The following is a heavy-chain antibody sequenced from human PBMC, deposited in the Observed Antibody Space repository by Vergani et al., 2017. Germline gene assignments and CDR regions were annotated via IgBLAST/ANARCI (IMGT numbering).Heavy chain of an antibody. CDR2: ISSSSSYI. CDR1: GFTFSSYS. D-gene: IGHD6-19*01. J-gene: IGHJ4*02. Sequence: VQLVESGGGVVQPGRSLRLSCAASGFTFSSYSMNWVRQAPGKGLEWVSSISSSSSYIYYADSVKGRFTISRDNAKNSLYLQMNSLRAEDTAVYYCAKVGNAGYSSGWLNYWGQGTLVTVSS. CDR3: AKVGNAGYSSGWLNY. V-gene: IGHV3-21*01.